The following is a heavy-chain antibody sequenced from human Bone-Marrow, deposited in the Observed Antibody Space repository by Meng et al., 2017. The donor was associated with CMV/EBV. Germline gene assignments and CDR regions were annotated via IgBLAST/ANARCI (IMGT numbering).Heavy chain of an antibody. CDR2: ISSSSSYI. CDR1: GFTFSSYW. D-gene: IGHD3-3*01. CDR3: ARVSPSGGYDFWSGYVETVYYYYGMDV. Sequence: GGSLRLSCAASGFTFSSYWMSWVRQAPGKGLEWVSSISSSSSYIYYAESVKGRFTISRDNAKNSLYLQMNSLRAEDTAVYYCARVSPSGGYDFWSGYVETVYYYYGMDVWGQGTTVTVSS. J-gene: IGHJ6*02. V-gene: IGHV3-21*01.